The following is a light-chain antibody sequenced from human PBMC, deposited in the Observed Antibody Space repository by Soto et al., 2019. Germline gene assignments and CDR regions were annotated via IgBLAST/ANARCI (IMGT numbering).Light chain of an antibody. Sequence: QSVLTQPPSASGTPGQRVTISCSGSSSNIGSNYVYWYQQLPGTVPQLLIYRNNERPSGVPDRFSGSKSGTSASLAISGLRSEDEADYYCAALDDSLSGVVFGGGTKLTV. CDR2: RNN. CDR3: AALDDSLSGVV. V-gene: IGLV1-47*01. CDR1: SSNIGSNY. J-gene: IGLJ2*01.